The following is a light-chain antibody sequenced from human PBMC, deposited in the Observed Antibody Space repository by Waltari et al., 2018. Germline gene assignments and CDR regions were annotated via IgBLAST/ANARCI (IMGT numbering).Light chain of an antibody. CDR3: QSYDGSLSASI. CDR1: SPNIGAGYD. V-gene: IGLV1-40*01. J-gene: IGLJ2*01. CDR2: SYN. Sequence: QSVLTQPPSMSGAPGQRVTIPCTGSSPNIGAGYDVHWYQQLPGTAPKLLIYSYNNRPSGVPDRFSGSKSGTSASLAIAGLQAEDEADYYCQSYDGSLSASIFGGGTKLTVL.